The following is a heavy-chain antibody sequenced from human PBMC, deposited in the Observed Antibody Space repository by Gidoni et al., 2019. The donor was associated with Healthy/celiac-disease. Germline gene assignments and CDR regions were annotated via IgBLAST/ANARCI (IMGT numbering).Heavy chain of an antibody. V-gene: IGHV3-33*01. J-gene: IGHJ2*01. D-gene: IGHD4-17*01. CDR2: IWYDGSNK. CDR3: ARDADYGDPQGYFDL. CDR1: GFTFSSYG. Sequence: QVQLVESGGGVVQPGRSLRLYCAASGFTFSSYGMHWVRQAPGKGLEWVAVIWYDGSNKYYADSVKGRFTISRDNSKNTLYLQMNSLRAEDTAVYYCARDADYGDPQGYFDLWGRGTLVTVSS.